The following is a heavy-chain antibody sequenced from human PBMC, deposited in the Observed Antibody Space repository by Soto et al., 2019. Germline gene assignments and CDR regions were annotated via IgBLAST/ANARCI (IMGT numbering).Heavy chain of an antibody. V-gene: IGHV3-11*01. J-gene: IGHJ5*02. Sequence: PGGSLRLSCAASGFTFSDYYMSWIRQAPGKGLEWVSYISSSGSTIYYADSVKGRFTISRDNAKNSLYLQMNSLRAEDTAVYYCARDTTINYDFWSGYYTGREDWFDPWGQGTLVTVSS. D-gene: IGHD3-3*01. CDR1: GFTFSDYY. CDR2: ISSSGSTI. CDR3: ARDTTINYDFWSGYYTGREDWFDP.